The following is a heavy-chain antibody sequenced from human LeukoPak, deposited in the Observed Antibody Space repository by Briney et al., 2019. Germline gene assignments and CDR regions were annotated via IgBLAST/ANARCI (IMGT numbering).Heavy chain of an antibody. CDR2: VYHTGTS. Sequence: PSETLSLTCTVSGDSITCYYRTWVRQPPGKGLEWIGYVYHTGTSNYNPSVRSRITMSVDTSKNQYSMNLTSVTAADTAVYYCARALDTWSALDYWGLGNLVSVSS. CDR1: GDSITCYY. D-gene: IGHD5-18*01. CDR3: ARALDTWSALDY. J-gene: IGHJ4*02. V-gene: IGHV4-59*01.